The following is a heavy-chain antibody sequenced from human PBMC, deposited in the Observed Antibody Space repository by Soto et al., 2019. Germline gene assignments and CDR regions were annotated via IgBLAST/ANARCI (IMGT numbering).Heavy chain of an antibody. D-gene: IGHD3-9*01. V-gene: IGHV3-23*01. CDR1: GFTFSSYA. CDR3: AKGPLILTGYYRLDNWFDP. J-gene: IGHJ5*02. Sequence: EVQLLESGGGLVQPGGSLRLSCAASGFTFSSYAMSWVRQAPGKGLEWVSAISGSGGSTYYADSVKGRFTISRDNSKNTLYLQMNSLRAEDTAVYYCAKGPLILTGYYRLDNWFDPWGQGTLVTVSS. CDR2: ISGSGGST.